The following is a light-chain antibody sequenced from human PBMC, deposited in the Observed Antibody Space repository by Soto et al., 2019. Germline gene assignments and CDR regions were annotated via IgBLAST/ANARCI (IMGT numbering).Light chain of an antibody. CDR2: GAS. Sequence: EIVLTQSPGTLSLSPGERVTLSCRASQSLTSYYLAWYQQKPGQAPRPLIFGASNRATGIPDRFSGGGSGTDFTLTISGLEPEDFAVYYCHQYGYSPPTFGQGTKLEIK. CDR3: HQYGYSPPT. J-gene: IGKJ2*01. CDR1: QSLTSYY. V-gene: IGKV3-20*01.